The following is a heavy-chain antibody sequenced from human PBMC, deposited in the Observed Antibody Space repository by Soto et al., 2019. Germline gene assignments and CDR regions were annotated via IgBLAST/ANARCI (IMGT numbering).Heavy chain of an antibody. V-gene: IGHV4-59*01. Sequence: SETLSLTCRVSGGSISGSYWSWIRQSPGKGLEWLGYVYYTGSTNYSPSLRSRVSISVDTSKNEFSLRLSSVTAADTAVYFCARSVAVPGAHIDYWGQGTQVTVSS. J-gene: IGHJ4*02. CDR2: VYYTGST. CDR1: GGSISGSY. CDR3: ARSVAVPGAHIDY. D-gene: IGHD6-19*01.